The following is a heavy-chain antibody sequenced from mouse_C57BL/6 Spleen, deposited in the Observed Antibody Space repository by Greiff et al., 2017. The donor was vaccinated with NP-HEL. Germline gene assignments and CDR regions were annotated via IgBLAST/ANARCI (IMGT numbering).Heavy chain of an antibody. D-gene: IGHD1-1*01. V-gene: IGHV1-54*01. CDR1: GYAFTNYL. CDR3: ARSGSSYEDY. J-gene: IGHJ2*01. Sequence: VQLQQSGAELVRPGTSVKVSCKASGYAFTNYLIEWVKQRPGQGLEWIGVINPGSGGTNYNEKFKGKATLTADKSSSTAYMQLSSLTSEDSAVYFCARSGSSYEDYWGQGTTLTVSS. CDR2: INPGSGGT.